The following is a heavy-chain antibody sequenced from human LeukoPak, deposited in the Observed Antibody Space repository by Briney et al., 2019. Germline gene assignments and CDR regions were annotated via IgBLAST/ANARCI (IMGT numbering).Heavy chain of an antibody. CDR1: GGSTNSYY. CDR2: IHSSGST. Sequence: PSETLSLTCSVSGGSTNSYYWSWIRQSGGKGLEWIGRIHSSGSTVYNPSLNSRLTMSIDTSKNQFSLTLKSVTATDTAVYYCARVKASSTSWTFDQWGQGALVTVSS. V-gene: IGHV4-4*07. CDR3: ARVKASSTSWTFDQ. D-gene: IGHD2-2*01. J-gene: IGHJ4*02.